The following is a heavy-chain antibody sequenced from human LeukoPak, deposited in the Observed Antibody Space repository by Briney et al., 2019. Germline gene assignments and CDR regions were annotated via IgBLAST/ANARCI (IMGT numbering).Heavy chain of an antibody. D-gene: IGHD6-13*01. V-gene: IGHV3-43*02. J-gene: IGHJ5*02. CDR3: AKSSAAAYNWFDP. CDR1: GFTFANYA. CDR2: ISGDGDTT. Sequence: PGGSLRLSCAASGFTFANYAMHWVRQAPGKGLEWVSLISGDGDTTYYADSVKGRFTISRDNTKNSLYLQMNSLRIEDTALYYCAKSSAAAYNWFDPWGQGSLVTVSS.